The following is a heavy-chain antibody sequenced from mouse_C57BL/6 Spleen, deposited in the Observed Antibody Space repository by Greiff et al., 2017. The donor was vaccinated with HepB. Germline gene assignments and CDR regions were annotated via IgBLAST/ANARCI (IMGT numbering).Heavy chain of an antibody. CDR1: GFTFSSYA. CDR2: ISDGGSYT. CDR3: ARVSDGYYAMDY. J-gene: IGHJ4*01. D-gene: IGHD2-3*01. Sequence: EVQRVESGGGLVKPGGSLKLSCAASGFTFSSYAMSWVRQTPEKRLEWVATISDGGSYTYYPDNVKGRFTISRDNAKNNLYLQMSHLKSEDTAMYYCARVSDGYYAMDYWGQGTSVTVSS. V-gene: IGHV5-4*01.